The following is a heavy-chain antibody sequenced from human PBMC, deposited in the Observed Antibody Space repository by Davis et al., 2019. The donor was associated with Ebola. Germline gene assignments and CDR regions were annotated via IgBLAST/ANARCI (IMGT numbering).Heavy chain of an antibody. J-gene: IGHJ4*02. Sequence: GESLKISCAASGFTFSSYEMNWVRQAPGKGLEWVSYISSSGSTIYYADSVKGRFTISRDNAKNSLYLQMNSLRDEDTAVYYCARGGGGVALKHFDYWGQGTLVTVSS. CDR1: GFTFSSYE. D-gene: IGHD3-16*01. CDR2: ISSSGSTI. V-gene: IGHV3-48*03. CDR3: ARGGGGVALKHFDY.